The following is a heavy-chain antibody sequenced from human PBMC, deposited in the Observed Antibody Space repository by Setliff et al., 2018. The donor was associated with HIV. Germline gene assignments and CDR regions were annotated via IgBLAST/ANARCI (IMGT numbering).Heavy chain of an antibody. Sequence: GSGPTLVNPTETLTLTCTVSGFSLSNVRMGVSWIRQPPGKALEWLAHIFSNDEKSYSTSLKSRLTISKDTSKSQVVLTMTNMDPVDTATYYCARILLDLGNYGGFDYWGQGTLVTVSS. D-gene: IGHD4-4*01. CDR2: IFSNDEK. CDR1: GFSLSNVRMG. CDR3: ARILLDLGNYGGFDY. V-gene: IGHV2-26*02. J-gene: IGHJ4*02.